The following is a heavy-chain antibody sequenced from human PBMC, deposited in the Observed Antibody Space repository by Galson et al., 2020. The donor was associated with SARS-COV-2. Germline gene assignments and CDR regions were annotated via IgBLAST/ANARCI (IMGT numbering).Heavy chain of an antibody. Sequence: GESLKISCQGSGLSFSGYGNWISWVRQMPGQGLEWMGRIDPGDSYTNYSPSFQGHVTISVDKSTSTAYLQWSSLKASDTAIYYCARLRVSAFVSSWLDPWGQGTLVTVSS. CDR2: IDPGDSYT. CDR3: ARLRVSAFVSSWLDP. D-gene: IGHD2-8*01. CDR1: GLSFSGYGNW. J-gene: IGHJ5*02. V-gene: IGHV5-10-1*01.